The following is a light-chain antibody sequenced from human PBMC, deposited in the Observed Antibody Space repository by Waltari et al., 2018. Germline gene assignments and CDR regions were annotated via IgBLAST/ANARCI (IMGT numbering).Light chain of an antibody. CDR1: SSNIGDNY. Sequence: HSVLTQPPSVSAAPGQKVTISCSGSSSNIGDNYVSWYQHLPGTAPKLLIYENNKRPSGIPDRFSASKSGTSATLGITGLQTGDEADYYCGTWDSSLSGGVFGGGTKLTVL. CDR2: ENN. CDR3: GTWDSSLSGGV. J-gene: IGLJ3*02. V-gene: IGLV1-51*01.